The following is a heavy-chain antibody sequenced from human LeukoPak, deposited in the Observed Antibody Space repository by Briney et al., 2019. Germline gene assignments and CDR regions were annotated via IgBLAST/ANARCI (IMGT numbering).Heavy chain of an antibody. CDR2: ISSSSSYT. CDR1: GFTFSDYY. CDR3: ARHHTPVDY. J-gene: IGHJ4*02. V-gene: IGHV3-11*03. Sequence: GGPLRLSCAASGFTFSDYYMSWIRQAPGKGLEWVSYISSSSSYTNYADSVKGRFTISRDNAKNSLYLQMNSLRAEDTAVYYCARHHTPVDYWGQGTLVTVSS. D-gene: IGHD1-14*01.